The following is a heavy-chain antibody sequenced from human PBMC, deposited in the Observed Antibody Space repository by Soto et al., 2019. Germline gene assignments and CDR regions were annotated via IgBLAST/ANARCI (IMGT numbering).Heavy chain of an antibody. CDR1: GFTFDDYA. J-gene: IGHJ4*02. D-gene: IGHD3-3*01. Sequence: SLRLSCAASGFTFDDYAMHWVRQAPGKGLEWVSGISWNSGSIGYADSVKGRFTISRDNAKNSLYLQMNSLRAEDTALYYCAKDRGQGRFLAWLPADYWGQGTLVTVSS. V-gene: IGHV3-9*01. CDR3: AKDRGQGRFLAWLPADY. CDR2: ISWNSGSI.